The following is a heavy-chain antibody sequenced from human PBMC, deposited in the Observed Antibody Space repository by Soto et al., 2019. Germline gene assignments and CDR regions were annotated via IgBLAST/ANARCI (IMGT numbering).Heavy chain of an antibody. CDR3: ARVMLGGFPFKAFDF. Sequence: EVQLVESGGGLVQPGGSLRLSCAASGFTFSDHYMDWVRQAPGRGLEWLCRIRNKDNSYTTDYAASVKGRFTISREDSKNSLYLQMNSLKTEDTAVYYCARVMLGGFPFKAFDFWGPGTMVTVSS. CDR2: IRNKDNSYTT. J-gene: IGHJ3*01. V-gene: IGHV3-72*01. CDR1: GFTFSDHY. D-gene: IGHD3-10*02.